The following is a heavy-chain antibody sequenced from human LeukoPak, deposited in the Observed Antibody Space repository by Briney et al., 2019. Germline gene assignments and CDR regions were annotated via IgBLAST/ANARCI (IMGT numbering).Heavy chain of an antibody. CDR3: ARHRGSVFKGYMDV. CDR2: IYSDGVNK. D-gene: IGHD2-8*01. V-gene: IGHV3-33*01. J-gene: IGHJ6*03. CDR1: GFTLGNHG. Sequence: GGSLRLSCAASGFTLGNHGMHWIRQAPGKGLEWVAIIYSDGVNKYCADSMKGRFTISRDTSKNTLFLEMESLRTEDTAVYYCARHRGSVFKGYMDVWGKGTTVTVSS.